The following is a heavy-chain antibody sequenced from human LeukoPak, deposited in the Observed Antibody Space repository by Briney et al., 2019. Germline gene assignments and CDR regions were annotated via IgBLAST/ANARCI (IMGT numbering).Heavy chain of an antibody. CDR1: VGSNSSYY. CDR3: AREVAAAGTGYYYYYMDV. V-gene: IGHV4-4*07. CDR2: IDTSGST. J-gene: IGHJ6*03. D-gene: IGHD6-13*01. Sequence: SETLSLTCTVSVGSNSSYYWSWIRQPAGKGLEWIGRIDTSGSTNYNPSLKSRVTMSVDTSKNQFSLKLSSVTAADTAVYYCAREVAAAGTGYYYYYMDVWGKGTTVTISS.